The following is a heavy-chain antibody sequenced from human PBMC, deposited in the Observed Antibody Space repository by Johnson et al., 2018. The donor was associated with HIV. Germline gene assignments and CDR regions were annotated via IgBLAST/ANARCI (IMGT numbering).Heavy chain of an antibody. Sequence: QLVESGGGLVQPGRSLRLSCAASGFTFDDYGMHWVRQAPGRGLEWVSGISWNSGSIGHADSVKGRFTISRDNSKNSLYLQMNSLRTEDTALYYCAKGAVAGINDAFDIWGQGTMVTVSS. CDR2: ISWNSGSI. CDR1: GFTFDDYG. J-gene: IGHJ3*02. CDR3: AKGAVAGINDAFDI. V-gene: IGHV3-9*01. D-gene: IGHD6-19*01.